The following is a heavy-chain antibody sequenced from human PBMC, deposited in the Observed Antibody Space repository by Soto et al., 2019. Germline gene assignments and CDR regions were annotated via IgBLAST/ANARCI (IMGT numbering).Heavy chain of an antibody. CDR1: EFTVSRYA. CDR3: AKDGITGY. CDR2: ISGSGGST. J-gene: IGHJ4*01. V-gene: IGHV3-23*01. Sequence: PLGLSCATSEFTVSRYAMSLFRQEPGKGLEWVSAISGSGGSTYYADSVKGRFTISRDNSKNTLYLQMNSMRAEDTAVYYCAKDGITGYRGHGTLVTVSS. D-gene: IGHD3-16*01.